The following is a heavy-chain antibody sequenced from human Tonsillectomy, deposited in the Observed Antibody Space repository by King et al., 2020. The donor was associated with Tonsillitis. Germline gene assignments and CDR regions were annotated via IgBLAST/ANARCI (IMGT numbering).Heavy chain of an antibody. CDR2: ISGSGGTT. Sequence: VQLVESGGGLVQPGGSLRLSCVASGFTFSGYAMSWVRQAPGKGLEWVSSISGSGGTTYYADSVKGRFTIARENSKSTLYLQRNSLRGEDTAVYYCAQGRQPSYGDYGSSSALDVWGQGTMVSVSS. J-gene: IGHJ3*01. CDR3: AQGRQPSYGDYGSSSALDV. CDR1: GFTFSGYA. D-gene: IGHD4-17*01. V-gene: IGHV3-23*04.